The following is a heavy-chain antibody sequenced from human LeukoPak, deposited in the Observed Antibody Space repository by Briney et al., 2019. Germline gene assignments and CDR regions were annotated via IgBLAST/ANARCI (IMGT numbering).Heavy chain of an antibody. CDR2: VKEDGSEK. J-gene: IGHJ4*02. CDR3: TRMLLWERSGYRPPDY. V-gene: IGHV3-7*01. D-gene: IGHD5-12*01. Sequence: GGSLRLSCAASGFTFSSYEMNWIRQAPGKGLEWVAKVKEDGSEKKYVDSVRGRFTISRDNAGNAVFLEMNSLRAEDTALYYCTRMLLWERSGYRPPDYWGQGTLVTVSS. CDR1: GFTFSSYE.